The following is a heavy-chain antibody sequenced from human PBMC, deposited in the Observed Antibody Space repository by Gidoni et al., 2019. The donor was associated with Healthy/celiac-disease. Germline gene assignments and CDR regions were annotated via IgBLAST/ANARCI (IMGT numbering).Heavy chain of an antibody. CDR2: ISYDGSNK. CDR1: GFTFSSYA. Sequence: QVQLVESGGGVVQPGMSLRLSCAASGFTFSSYAMHWVRQAPGKGLEWVAVISYDGSNKYYADSVKGRFTISRDNSKNTLYLQMNSLRAEDTAVYYCARDSHYDILTGFSYFDYWGQGTLVTVSS. V-gene: IGHV3-30-3*01. J-gene: IGHJ4*02. D-gene: IGHD3-9*01. CDR3: ARDSHYDILTGFSYFDY.